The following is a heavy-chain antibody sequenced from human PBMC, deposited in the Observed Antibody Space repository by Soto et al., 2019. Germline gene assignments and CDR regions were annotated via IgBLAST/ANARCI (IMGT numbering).Heavy chain of an antibody. D-gene: IGHD6-13*01. V-gene: IGHV3-33*01. CDR3: ARDILRRAAAGTPDY. CDR1: GFTFSSYG. Sequence: GGSLRLSCAASGFTFSSYGMHWVRQAPGKGLEWVAVIWYDGSNKYYADSVKGRFTISRDNSKNTLYLQMNSLRAEDTAVYYCARDILRRAAAGTPDYWGQGTLVTVSS. J-gene: IGHJ4*02. CDR2: IWYDGSNK.